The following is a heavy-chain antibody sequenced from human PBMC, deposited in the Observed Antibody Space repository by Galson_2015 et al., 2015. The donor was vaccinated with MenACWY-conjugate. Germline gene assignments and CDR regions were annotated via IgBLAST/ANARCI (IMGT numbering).Heavy chain of an antibody. CDR1: GFTFTSYR. J-gene: IGHJ4*02. D-gene: IGHD2-2*01. CDR3: APGYCSSTSCYHYFDY. CDR2: ISVSSSTI. V-gene: IGHV3-48*01. Sequence: SLRLSCAASGFTFTSYRMNWVRQAPGKGLEWVSYISVSSSTIYYADSVKGRFTISRDNAKNSLYLQMNSLRAEDTAVYYCAPGYCSSTSCYHYFDYWGQGTLVTVSS.